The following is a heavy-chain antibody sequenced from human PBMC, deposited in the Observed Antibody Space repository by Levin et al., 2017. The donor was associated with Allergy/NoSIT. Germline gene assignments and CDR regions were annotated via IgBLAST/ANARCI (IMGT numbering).Heavy chain of an antibody. CDR1: GGSFSGYY. CDR2: INHSGST. Sequence: PSETLSLTCAVYGGSFSGYYWSWIRQPPGKGLEWIGEINHSGSTNYNPSLKSRVTISVDTSKNQFSLKLSSVTAADTAVYYCARGRGPHYYGSGSYLDYWGQGTLVTVSS. V-gene: IGHV4-34*01. J-gene: IGHJ4*02. D-gene: IGHD3-10*01. CDR3: ARGRGPHYYGSGSYLDY.